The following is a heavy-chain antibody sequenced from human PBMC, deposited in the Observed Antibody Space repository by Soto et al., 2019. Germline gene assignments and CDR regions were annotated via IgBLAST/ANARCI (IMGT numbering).Heavy chain of an antibody. V-gene: IGHV1-18*01. D-gene: IGHD5-12*01. J-gene: IGHJ5*02. CDR1: GYTFTSYG. CDR3: TRDRHSASGGGFNPTSWFDL. Sequence: QVQLVQSGAEVKKPGASVKVSCKASGYTFTSYGITWVRQAPGQGLEWMGWTSAYNGNTNYAQKLQGRVTMTTDTSTSTAYMELRRLRSDDTAVYFCTRDRHSASGGGFNPTSWFDLWGQGSLVTVSS. CDR2: TSAYNGNT.